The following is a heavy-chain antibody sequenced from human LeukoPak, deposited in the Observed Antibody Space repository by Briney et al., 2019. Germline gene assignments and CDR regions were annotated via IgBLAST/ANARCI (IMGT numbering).Heavy chain of an antibody. Sequence: ASVKVSCKASGYTFTSYGISWVRLAPGQGLEWMGWISAYNGNTNYAQKLQGRVTMTTDTSTSTAYMELRSLRSDDTAVYYCAREGPDIAARHYGMNVWGQGTTVTVSS. J-gene: IGHJ6*02. V-gene: IGHV1-18*01. CDR2: ISAYNGNT. D-gene: IGHD6-6*01. CDR3: AREGPDIAARHYGMNV. CDR1: GYTFTSYG.